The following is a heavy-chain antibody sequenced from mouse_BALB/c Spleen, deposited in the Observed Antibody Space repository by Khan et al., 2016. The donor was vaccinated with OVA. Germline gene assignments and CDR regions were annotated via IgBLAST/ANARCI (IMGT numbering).Heavy chain of an antibody. D-gene: IGHD2-14*01. CDR1: GYTFTSYT. J-gene: IGHJ3*01. V-gene: IGHV1-4*01. CDR3: AREGDYCRSDGAFAY. CDR2: INPGSGYT. Sequence: QVQLKESGAELTRPGASVKMPCKASGYTFTSYTMHWVKQRPGQGLEWIGYINPGSGYTNYNQKFKDKATLTAEKSSSTAYMQMSSLTSEDSAVCYSAREGDYCRSDGAFAYWGQGTLVTVST.